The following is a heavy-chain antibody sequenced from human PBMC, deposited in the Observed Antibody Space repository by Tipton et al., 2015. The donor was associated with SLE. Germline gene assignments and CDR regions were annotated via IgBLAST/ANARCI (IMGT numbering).Heavy chain of an antibody. V-gene: IGHV4-34*01. D-gene: IGHD1-26*01. CDR3: ARVPRSGSYTQPD. J-gene: IGHJ4*02. Sequence: TLSLTCAVYGGSFSGYYWSWIRQPPGKGLEWIGEINHSGSTNYNPSPKSRVTISVDTSKNQFSLKLSSVAAADTAVYYCARVPRSGSYTQPDWGQGTLVTVSS. CDR1: GGSFSGYY. CDR2: INHSGST.